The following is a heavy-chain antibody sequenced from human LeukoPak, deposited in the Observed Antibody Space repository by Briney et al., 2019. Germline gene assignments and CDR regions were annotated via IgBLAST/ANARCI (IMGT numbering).Heavy chain of an antibody. D-gene: IGHD4-17*01. CDR2: MNPNSGNT. V-gene: IGHV1-8*01. CDR3: ARGYSDSLLFYYGMDV. CDR1: GYTFTSYD. J-gene: IGHJ6*02. Sequence: ASVKVSRKASGYTFTSYDINWVRQATGQGLEWMGWMNPNSGNTGYAQKFQGRVTMTRNTSISTAYMELSSLRSEDTAVYYCARGYSDSLLFYYGMDVWGQGTTVTVSS.